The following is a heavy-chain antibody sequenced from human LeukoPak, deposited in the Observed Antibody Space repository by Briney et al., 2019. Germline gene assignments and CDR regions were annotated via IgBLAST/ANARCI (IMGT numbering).Heavy chain of an antibody. J-gene: IGHJ4*02. CDR1: GGSISSYY. V-gene: IGHV4-59*01. CDR3: ARAAGDSSGYFGIGFDY. D-gene: IGHD3-22*01. CDR2: IYYSGST. Sequence: SETLSLTCTVSGGSISSYYWSWIRQPPGKGLEWIGYIYYSGSTNYNPSLKSRVTISVDTSKNQFSLKLSSVTAADTAVYYCARAAGDSSGYFGIGFDYWGQGTLVTVSS.